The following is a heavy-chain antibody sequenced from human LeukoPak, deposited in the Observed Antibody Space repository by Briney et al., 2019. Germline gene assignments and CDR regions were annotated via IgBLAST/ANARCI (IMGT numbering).Heavy chain of an antibody. V-gene: IGHV3-7*01. CDR1: GFTFSSYW. CDR3: ARDARPLYYDFWSGYYTNYYYYMDV. D-gene: IGHD3-3*01. CDR2: IKQDGSEK. J-gene: IGHJ6*03. Sequence: GGSLRLSCAASGFTFSSYWMSWVRQAPGKGLEWVANIKQDGSEKYYVDSVKGRFTISRDNAKNSLYLQMNSLRAEDTAVYYCARDARPLYYDFWSGYYTNYYYYMDVWGKGTTVTVSS.